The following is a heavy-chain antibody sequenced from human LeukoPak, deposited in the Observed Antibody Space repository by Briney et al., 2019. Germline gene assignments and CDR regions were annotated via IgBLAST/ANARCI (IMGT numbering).Heavy chain of an antibody. J-gene: IGHJ5*02. CDR1: GGSISSSSYY. CDR2: IYYSGST. D-gene: IGHD3-10*01. Sequence: SETLSLTCTVSGGSISSSSYYWGWIRQPPGKGLEWIGSIYYSGSTNYNPSLKSRVTISVDTSKNQFSLKLSSVTAADTAVYYCARARRYYGSGPPFDPWGQGTLVTVSS. CDR3: ARARRYYGSGPPFDP. V-gene: IGHV4-39*07.